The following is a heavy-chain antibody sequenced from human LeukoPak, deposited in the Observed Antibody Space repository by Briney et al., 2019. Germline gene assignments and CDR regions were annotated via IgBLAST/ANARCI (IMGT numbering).Heavy chain of an antibody. D-gene: IGHD4-11*01. J-gene: IGHJ4*02. Sequence: ASVKVSCKTSGYTFTDYYIHWVRQPPGQGLEWMGWINPNSGESNAAQKFQGRVTMTGDTSISTAYMELRRVTSDDPAVYYCARDRDYSNTERGFDYWGQGTLVTVSS. V-gene: IGHV1-2*02. CDR1: GYTFTDYY. CDR3: ARDRDYSNTERGFDY. CDR2: INPNSGES.